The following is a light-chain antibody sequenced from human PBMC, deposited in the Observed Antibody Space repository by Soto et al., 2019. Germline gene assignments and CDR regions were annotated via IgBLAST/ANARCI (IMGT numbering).Light chain of an antibody. CDR2: EVS. V-gene: IGLV2-23*02. J-gene: IGLJ1*01. CDR1: NSDVGSYNL. Sequence: QSALTQPASVSGSPGQSITISCTGTNSDVGSYNLVSWYQQHPGKAPKLMIYEVSKRPSGVSNRFSGSKSGNTASLTISGLQAEDEADYYCCSYAGSKVFGTGTKVTVL. CDR3: CSYAGSKV.